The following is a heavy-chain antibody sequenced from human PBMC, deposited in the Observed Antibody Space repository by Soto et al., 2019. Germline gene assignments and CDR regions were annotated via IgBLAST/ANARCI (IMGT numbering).Heavy chain of an antibody. CDR2: INHSGST. CDR1: GGSFSGYY. Sequence: SETLSLTCAVYGGSFSGYYWSWIRQPPGKGLECIGEINHSGSTNYNPSLKSRVTISVDTSKNQFSLKLSSVTAADTAVYYCARGGSGIGGYRWNYYYYYGMDVWGQGTTVTVSS. CDR3: ARGGSGIGGYRWNYYYYYGMDV. D-gene: IGHD3-10*01. J-gene: IGHJ6*02. V-gene: IGHV4-34*01.